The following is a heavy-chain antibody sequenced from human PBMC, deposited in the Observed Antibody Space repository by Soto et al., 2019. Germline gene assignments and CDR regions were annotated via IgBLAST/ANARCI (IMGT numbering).Heavy chain of an antibody. CDR2: IKSKTDGGTT. V-gene: IGHV3-15*01. D-gene: IGHD6-13*01. CDR3: ATEISGIAD. Sequence: EVQLVESGGGLEKPGGSLRLSCVASGFTFSNVWMSWVRQFPGRGLEWVGRIKSKTDGGTTYYAAPVKGRFTISRDDSTNTLFMQMDSLKTEDTAVYYCATEISGIADWGQGTLVTVSS. J-gene: IGHJ1*01. CDR1: GFTFSNVW.